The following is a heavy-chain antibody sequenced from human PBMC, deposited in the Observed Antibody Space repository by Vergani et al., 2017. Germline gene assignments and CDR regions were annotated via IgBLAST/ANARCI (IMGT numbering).Heavy chain of an antibody. CDR2: IYSGGST. CDR3: ARDSTRGPPQFDY. Sequence: EVQLVESGGGLVQPGGSLRLSCAASGFTVSSNYMSWVRQAPGKGLEWVSVIYSGGSTYYADSVKGRFTISRDNSKNTLYLQMNSLRAEDTAVYYCARDSTRGPPQFDYWGQGTLVTVSS. J-gene: IGHJ4*02. V-gene: IGHV3-66*01. D-gene: IGHD2-2*01. CDR1: GFTVSSNY.